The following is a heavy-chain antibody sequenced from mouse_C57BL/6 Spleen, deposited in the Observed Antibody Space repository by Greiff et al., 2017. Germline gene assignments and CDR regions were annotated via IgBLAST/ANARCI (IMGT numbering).Heavy chain of an antibody. CDR2: INPGSGGT. Sequence: QVQLQQSGAELVRPGTSVKVSCKASGYAFTNYLIEWVKQRPGQGLEWIGVINPGSGGTNYNEKFKGKATLTADKSSSTAYMQLSSLTSEDSAVYFCARGGALDYWGQGTTLTVSS. CDR3: ARGGALDY. CDR1: GYAFTNYL. J-gene: IGHJ2*01. V-gene: IGHV1-54*01. D-gene: IGHD3-1*01.